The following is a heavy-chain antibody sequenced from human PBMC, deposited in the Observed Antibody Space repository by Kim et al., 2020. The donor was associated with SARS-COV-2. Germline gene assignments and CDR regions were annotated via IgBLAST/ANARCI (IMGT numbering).Heavy chain of an antibody. Sequence: SVQARFTISRDNPKNTLYLQMNSLTVGDTAVYYCVKGTYRSSRHSYYFDSWGQGTLVTVSS. J-gene: IGHJ4*02. V-gene: IGHV3-23*01. CDR3: VKGTYRSSRHSYYFDS. D-gene: IGHD6-6*01.